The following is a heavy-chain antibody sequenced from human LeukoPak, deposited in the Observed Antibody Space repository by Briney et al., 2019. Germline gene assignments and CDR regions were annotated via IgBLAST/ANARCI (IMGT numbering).Heavy chain of an antibody. CDR1: GFTFSSYG. J-gene: IGHJ4*02. Sequence: GGSLRLPCAASGFTFSSYGMHWVRQAPGKGLEWVAVIWYDGSNKYYADSVKGRFTISRDNSKNTLYLQMNSLRAEDTAVYYCARDGDGYNFDFWGQGALVTVSS. D-gene: IGHD5-24*01. CDR2: IWYDGSNK. CDR3: ARDGDGYNFDF. V-gene: IGHV3-33*01.